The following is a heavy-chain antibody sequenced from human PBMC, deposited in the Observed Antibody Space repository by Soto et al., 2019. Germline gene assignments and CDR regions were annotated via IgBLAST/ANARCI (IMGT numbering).Heavy chain of an antibody. CDR3: ARPTTGYYDSTGPFDI. D-gene: IGHD3-22*01. CDR2: IDPSDSYN. J-gene: IGHJ3*02. V-gene: IGHV5-10-1*01. Sequence: PGESLKISCKGSGYSFTSYWISWVRQMPGKGLEWMGRIDPSDSYNNYSPSFQGHVTISADKSISTAYLQCSSLKASDTAMYYCARPTTGYYDSTGPFDIWGQGTMVTVSS. CDR1: GYSFTSYW.